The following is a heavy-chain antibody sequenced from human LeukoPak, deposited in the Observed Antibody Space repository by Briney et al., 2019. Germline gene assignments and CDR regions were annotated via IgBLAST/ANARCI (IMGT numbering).Heavy chain of an antibody. CDR1: GFTFSSYA. CDR2: IWYDETYK. J-gene: IGHJ4*02. D-gene: IGHD5-18*01. V-gene: IGHV3-33*06. Sequence: GGSLRLSCAASGFTFSSYAMHWVRQAPGKGLEWVAVIWYDETYKYYADSVKGRFTISRDNSKNTLYLQMNSLRAEDTALYYCAKDPHGSYGPRYCFDSWGQGTLVTVSS. CDR3: AKDPHGSYGPRYCFDS.